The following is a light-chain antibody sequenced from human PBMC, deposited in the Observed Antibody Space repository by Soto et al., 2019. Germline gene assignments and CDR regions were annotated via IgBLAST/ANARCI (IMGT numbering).Light chain of an antibody. CDR2: LNSDGSH. V-gene: IGLV4-69*01. Sequence: QPVLTQSPSASASLGASVKLTCTLSSGHSSYAIAWHQQQPEKGPRYLMKLNSDGSHSKGDGIPDRFSGSSSGAARYLTISRLQSEDEADYYCQTWGTGPFVFGTGTKVTVL. CDR1: SGHSSYA. J-gene: IGLJ1*01. CDR3: QTWGTGPFV.